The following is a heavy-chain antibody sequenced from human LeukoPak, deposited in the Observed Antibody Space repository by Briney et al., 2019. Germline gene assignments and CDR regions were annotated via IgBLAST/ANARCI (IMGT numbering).Heavy chain of an antibody. J-gene: IGHJ4*02. CDR2: ISAYNGNT. CDR3: AREVHYYGSGLLDY. V-gene: IGHV1-18*04. CDR1: GYTFTSCG. D-gene: IGHD3-10*01. Sequence: ASVKVPCKASGYTFTSCGISWVRQAPGQGLEWMGWISAYNGNTNYAQKLQGRVTMTTDTSTSTAYMELRSLRSDDTAVYYCAREVHYYGSGLLDYWGQGTLVTVSS.